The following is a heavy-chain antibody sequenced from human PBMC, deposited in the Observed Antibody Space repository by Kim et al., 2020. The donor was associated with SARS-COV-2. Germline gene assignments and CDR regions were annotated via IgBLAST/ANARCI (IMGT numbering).Heavy chain of an antibody. Sequence: SVKVSCKASGGTFSSYAISWVRQAPGQGLEWMGGIIPIFGTANYAQKFQGRVTITADESTSTAYMELSSLRSEDTAVYYCARDRIVVVPAAALPGGYYGMDVWGQGTTVTVSS. CDR3: ARDRIVVVPAAALPGGYYGMDV. J-gene: IGHJ6*02. CDR2: IIPIFGTA. CDR1: GGTFSSYA. V-gene: IGHV1-69*13. D-gene: IGHD2-2*01.